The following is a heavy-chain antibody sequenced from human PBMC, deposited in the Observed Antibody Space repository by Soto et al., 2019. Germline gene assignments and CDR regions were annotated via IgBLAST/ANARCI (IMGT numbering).Heavy chain of an antibody. D-gene: IGHD3-3*01. J-gene: IGHJ4*02. CDR3: ARGDTIFGVVIGIDY. CDR2: INPSGGST. CDR1: GYTFTSYY. V-gene: IGHV1-46*03. Sequence: QVQLVQSGAEVKKPGASVKVSCKASGYTFTSYYLHWVRQAPGQGLEWMGIINPSGGSTSYAQKFKGRVTMTRDTSTSTVYMELSSLRSEDTAVYYCARGDTIFGVVIGIDYWGQGTLVTVSS.